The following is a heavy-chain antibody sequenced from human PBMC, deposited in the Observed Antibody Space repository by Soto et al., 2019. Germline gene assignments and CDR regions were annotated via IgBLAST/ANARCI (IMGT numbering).Heavy chain of an antibody. CDR3: ARHEVVPAAMRRGYYYGMDV. J-gene: IGHJ6*02. V-gene: IGHV3-7*05. CDR1: GFTFSSYW. D-gene: IGHD2-2*01. Sequence: GGSLRLSCAASGFTFSSYWMSWVRKAPGKGLEWVANIKQDGSEKYYVDSVKGRFTISRDNAKSSLYLQMNSLRAEDTAVYYCARHEVVPAAMRRGYYYGMDVWGQGTTVTVSS. CDR2: IKQDGSEK.